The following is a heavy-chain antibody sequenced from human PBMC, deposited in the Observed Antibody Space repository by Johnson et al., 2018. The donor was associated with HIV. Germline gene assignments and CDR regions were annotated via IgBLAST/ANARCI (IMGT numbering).Heavy chain of an antibody. CDR2: INWTGGSP. D-gene: IGHD3-22*01. V-gene: IGHV3-20*04. Sequence: VQLVESGGGLVRPVASLRLSCAASGFTFDDPGLNWVLQPPGKGLEWVSSINWTGGSPDYADFVRGRFTLSRDNAKNSLYLQMNSLRAEDTAVYYCARDGQDRDDAFDIWGQGTMVTVSS. J-gene: IGHJ3*02. CDR1: GFTFDDPG. CDR3: ARDGQDRDDAFDI.